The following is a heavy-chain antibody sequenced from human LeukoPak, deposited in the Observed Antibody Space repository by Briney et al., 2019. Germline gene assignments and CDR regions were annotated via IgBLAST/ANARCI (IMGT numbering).Heavy chain of an antibody. J-gene: IGHJ4*02. Sequence: GGSLRLSCAASGFTFSSYGMHWVRQAPGKGLEWVAVISYDGSNKYYADSVKGRFTISRDNSKNTLYLQMNSLRAEDTAVYYCAKSRAYGSGSYYSPTDYWGQGTLVTVSP. D-gene: IGHD3-10*01. V-gene: IGHV3-30*18. CDR2: ISYDGSNK. CDR3: AKSRAYGSGSYYSPTDY. CDR1: GFTFSSYG.